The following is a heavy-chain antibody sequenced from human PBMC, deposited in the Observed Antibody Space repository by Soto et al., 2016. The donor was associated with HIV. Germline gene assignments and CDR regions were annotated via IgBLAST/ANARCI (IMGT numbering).Heavy chain of an antibody. J-gene: IGHJ4*02. CDR2: ISWNSGNI. Sequence: EVQLVESGGGLVRPGRSLRLSCASSGFTFDEYAMHWVRQAPGKGLEWVSGISWNSGNIGYADSVKGRFTISRDNAKNSLYLQMNSLRVEDTALYYRVKDNSGWYYFDYWGQGTLVTVSS. V-gene: IGHV3-9*01. D-gene: IGHD6-19*01. CDR3: VKDNSGWYYFDY. CDR1: GFTFDEYA.